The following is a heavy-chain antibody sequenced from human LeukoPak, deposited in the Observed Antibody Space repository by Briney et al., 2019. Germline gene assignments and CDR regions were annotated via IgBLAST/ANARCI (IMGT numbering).Heavy chain of an antibody. CDR3: ARYITRIDSGRGGTDAFDM. D-gene: IGHD3-10*02. CDR1: GFTFSSHW. Sequence: PGGSLRLSCAASGFTFSSHWMTWVRQAPGMGLEWGANIKHDGSEKYYVDSVKGRFTISRDNAKNSLYLQMNSLRAEDTAVYYCARYITRIDSGRGGTDAFDMWGQGTMVSVSS. V-gene: IGHV3-7*01. CDR2: IKHDGSEK. J-gene: IGHJ3*02.